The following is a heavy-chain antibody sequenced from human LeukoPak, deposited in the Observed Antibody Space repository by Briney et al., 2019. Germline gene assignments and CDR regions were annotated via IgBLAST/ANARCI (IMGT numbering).Heavy chain of an antibody. V-gene: IGHV1-18*01. CDR3: ARDGVGATNFDY. J-gene: IGHJ4*02. CDR2: ISAYNGNT. CDR1: GYTFTRYG. Sequence: ASVKVCCKASGYTFTRYGISWVRQAPGQGLEWMGWISAYNGNTNYAQKLQGRVTMTTDTSTSTAYMELRSLRSDDTAVYYCARDGVGATNFDYWGQGTLVTVSS. D-gene: IGHD1-26*01.